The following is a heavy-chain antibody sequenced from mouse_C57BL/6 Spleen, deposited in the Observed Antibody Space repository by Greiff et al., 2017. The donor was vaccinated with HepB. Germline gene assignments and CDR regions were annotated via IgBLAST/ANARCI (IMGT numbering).Heavy chain of an antibody. CDR1: GYTFTSYW. V-gene: IGHV1-69*01. Sequence: QVQFQQPGAELVMPGASVKLSCKASGYTFTSYWMHWVKQRPGQGLEWIGEIDPSDSYTNYNQKFKGKSTLTVDKSSSTAYMQLSSLTSEDSAVYYCARGGTTVVPYWYFDVWGTGTTVTVSS. D-gene: IGHD1-1*01. CDR2: IDPSDSYT. CDR3: ARGGTTVVPYWYFDV. J-gene: IGHJ1*03.